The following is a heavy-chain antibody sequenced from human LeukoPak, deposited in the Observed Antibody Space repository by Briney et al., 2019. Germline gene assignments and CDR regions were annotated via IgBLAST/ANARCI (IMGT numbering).Heavy chain of an antibody. Sequence: SETLSLTCTVSGGSISSYYWSWIRQPPGKGLEWIGYIYYSGSTNYNPSLKSRVTISVDTSKNQFSLKLSSATAADTAVYYCARGASVRITIFGVVIMSFDPWGQGTLVTVSS. CDR3: ARGASVRITIFGVVIMSFDP. V-gene: IGHV4-59*08. CDR1: GGSISSYY. D-gene: IGHD3-3*01. J-gene: IGHJ5*02. CDR2: IYYSGST.